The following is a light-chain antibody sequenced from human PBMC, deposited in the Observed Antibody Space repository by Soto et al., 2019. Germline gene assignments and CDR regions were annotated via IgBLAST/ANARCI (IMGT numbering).Light chain of an antibody. V-gene: IGLV1-44*01. Sequence: QAVVTQPPSASGTPGQRVTISCSGSSSNIGSHTVNWYQQLPGTAPKLLIYSDNQRPSGVPDRFSGSKSGTSASLAISGLQSEDEADYYCATWDDSLNVVVFGGGTKLTVL. J-gene: IGLJ2*01. CDR3: ATWDDSLNVVV. CDR2: SDN. CDR1: SSNIGSHT.